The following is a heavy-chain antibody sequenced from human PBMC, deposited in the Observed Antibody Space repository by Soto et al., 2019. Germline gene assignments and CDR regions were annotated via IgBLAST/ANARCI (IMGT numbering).Heavy chain of an antibody. D-gene: IGHD4-4*01. J-gene: IGHJ6*02. CDR3: ARVVMTTVPASFYYGLDV. CDR2: IIPLIGTA. Sequence: QVQLVQSGAEVRKPGSSVTVSCKAYGGTFSTYGITWVRQAPGQGLEWMGNIIPLIGTANYAQGFRGRVTITADESTTTAYMELTSLRSEDTAVYYCARVVMTTVPASFYYGLDVWGQGTTVTVSS. CDR1: GGTFSTYG. V-gene: IGHV1-69*18.